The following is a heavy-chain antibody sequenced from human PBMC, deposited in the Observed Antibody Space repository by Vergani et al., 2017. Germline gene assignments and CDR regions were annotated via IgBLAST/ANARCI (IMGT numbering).Heavy chain of an antibody. CDR2: ISGSGGST. D-gene: IGHD3-22*01. J-gene: IGHJ4*02. CDR3: AKTEYYDSSGYGDVIDY. CDR1: GFTFSSYA. V-gene: IGHV3-23*01. Sequence: EVQLLESGGGLVQPGGSLRLSCAASGFTFSSYAMSWVRQAPGKGLEWVSAISGSGGSTYYADSVKGRFTISRDNSKNTLYLQMSSLRAEDTAVYYCAKTEYYDSSGYGDVIDYWGQGTLVTVSS.